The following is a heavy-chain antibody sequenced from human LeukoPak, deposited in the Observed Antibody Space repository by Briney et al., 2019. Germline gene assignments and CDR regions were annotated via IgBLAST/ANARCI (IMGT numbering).Heavy chain of an antibody. V-gene: IGHV4-59*01. CDR1: GGSIGSYY. J-gene: IGHJ4*02. CDR2: VHYAESS. D-gene: IGHD3-10*01. Sequence: PSETLSLTCTVFGGSIGSYYWSWIRQSPGKGLGWIWYVHYAESSYYNPSLKSRVTLSVDTSKNQFSLRLSSVTAADTAVYYCAGYGSRSSYKAFDYWGQGTLVTVSS. CDR3: AGYGSRSSYKAFDY.